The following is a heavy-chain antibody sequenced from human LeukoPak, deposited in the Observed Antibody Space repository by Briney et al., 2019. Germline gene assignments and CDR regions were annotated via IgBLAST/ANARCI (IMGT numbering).Heavy chain of an antibody. Sequence: SETLSLTSAVYGGSFSGYYWSWIRQPPGKGLEWIGEINHSGSTNYNPSLKSRVTISVDTSKNQFSLKLSSVTAADTAVYYCARASHCSGGSCSFFSWFDPWGQGTLVTVSS. V-gene: IGHV4-34*01. CDR3: ARASHCSGGSCSFFSWFDP. CDR1: GGSFSGYY. D-gene: IGHD2-15*01. CDR2: INHSGST. J-gene: IGHJ5*02.